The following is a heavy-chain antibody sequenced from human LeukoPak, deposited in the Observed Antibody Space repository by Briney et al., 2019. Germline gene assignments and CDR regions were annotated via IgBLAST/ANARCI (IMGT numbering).Heavy chain of an antibody. CDR3: AVGGATGTTGDYFDY. V-gene: IGHV1-8*01. CDR1: GYTFTSYD. J-gene: IGHJ4*02. Sequence: ASVKVSCKASGYTFTSYDINWVRQATGQGLEWMGWMNPNSGNTGYAQKFQGRVTMIRNTSISTAYMELSSLRSEDTAVYYCAVGGATGTTGDYFDYWGQGTLVTVSS. CDR2: MNPNSGNT. D-gene: IGHD1-1*01.